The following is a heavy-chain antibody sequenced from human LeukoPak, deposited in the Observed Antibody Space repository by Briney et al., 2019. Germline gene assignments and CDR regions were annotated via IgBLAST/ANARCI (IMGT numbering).Heavy chain of an antibody. J-gene: IGHJ4*02. V-gene: IGHV3-30*02. D-gene: IGHD3-10*01. CDR2: IRDDGSKK. CDR3: AKGGLSGSFDF. Sequence: GGSLRLSCAASGFTFSTYGMHWVSQAPGKGLEWVAFIRDDGSKKYYADSVKGRITISRDNSKNTLYLQMNSLRTEDTAVYYCAKGGLSGSFDFWGQGTLVTVSS. CDR1: GFTFSTYG.